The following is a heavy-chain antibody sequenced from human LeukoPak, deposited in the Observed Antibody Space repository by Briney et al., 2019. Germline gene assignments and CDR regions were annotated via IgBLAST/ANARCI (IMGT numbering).Heavy chain of an antibody. Sequence: PRGSLRLSCAASGFTFSNVWMKSVRQAPGKGLEWGGRIKSQTDGGTTDYAAPVKGRFIISRDDSKNTLYLQMNSLKTENTAGYYCTTEIDWGQGTLVTVSS. D-gene: IGHD2/OR15-2a*01. V-gene: IGHV3-15*01. CDR2: IKSQTDGGTT. J-gene: IGHJ4*02. CDR3: TTEID. CDR1: GFTFSNVW.